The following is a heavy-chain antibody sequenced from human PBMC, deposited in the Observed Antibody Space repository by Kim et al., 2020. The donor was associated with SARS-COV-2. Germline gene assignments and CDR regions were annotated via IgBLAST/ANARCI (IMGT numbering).Heavy chain of an antibody. CDR1: EFIFRVYA. CDR3: AKDRGTNTLDYFDS. D-gene: IGHD3-10*01. Sequence: GGSLRLSCAASEFIFRVYAMNWVRQAPGKGLEWVSSITASGRDTYYADSVKGRFTISRDNSKDILYLQLNSLRADDTAVYYCAKDRGTNTLDYFDSWG. CDR2: ITASGRDT. V-gene: IGHV3-23*01. J-gene: IGHJ4*01.